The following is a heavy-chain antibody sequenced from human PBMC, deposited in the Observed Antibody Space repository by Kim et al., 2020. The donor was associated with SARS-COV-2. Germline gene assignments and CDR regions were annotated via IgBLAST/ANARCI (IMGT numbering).Heavy chain of an antibody. CDR3: RGVIRDYDY. D-gene: IGHD3-10*01. CDR2: SNK. V-gene: IGHV3-30*03. J-gene: IGHJ4*02. Sequence: SNKYYAESVQDRFTIARDNSKITLYLQMNSLRAEDTAVYYCRGVIRDYDYWGQGALVTVSS.